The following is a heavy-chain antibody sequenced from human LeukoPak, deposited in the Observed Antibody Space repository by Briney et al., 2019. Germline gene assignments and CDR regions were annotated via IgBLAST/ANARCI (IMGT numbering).Heavy chain of an antibody. V-gene: IGHV4-30-2*01. CDR2: IYHSGST. CDR3: ARRLTQYDCFDP. Sequence: SETLSLTCAVSGGSISSGGYSWSWIRQPPGKGLEWIGYIYHSGSTYYNPSLKSRVTISVDRSKNQFSLHLNSVTPEDTAVYYCARRLTQYDCFDPWGQGILVTVSS. CDR1: GGSISSGGYS. J-gene: IGHJ5*02. D-gene: IGHD2-2*01.